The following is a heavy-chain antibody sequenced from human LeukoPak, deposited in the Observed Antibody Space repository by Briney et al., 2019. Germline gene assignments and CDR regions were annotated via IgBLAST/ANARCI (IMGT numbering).Heavy chain of an antibody. CDR2: IKQDGSDQ. V-gene: IGHV3-7*03. CDR3: ARSLGYCSAGSCFPFDY. CDR1: GFTFSSYG. D-gene: IGHD2-15*01. J-gene: IGHJ4*02. Sequence: GRSLRLSCAASGFTFSSYGMHWVRQAPGKGLEWVANIKQDGSDQYYVDSVKGRFTISRDNAKNSLYLQMNSLRAEDTAVYYCARSLGYCSAGSCFPFDYWGQGTLVTVSS.